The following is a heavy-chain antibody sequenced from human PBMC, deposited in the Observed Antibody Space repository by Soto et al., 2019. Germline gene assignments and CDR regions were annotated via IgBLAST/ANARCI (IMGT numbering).Heavy chain of an antibody. V-gene: IGHV1-69*01. CDR3: ARDLEKGGWIQLGGGFDP. D-gene: IGHD5-18*01. Sequence: QVQLVQSGAEVKKPGSSVKVSCKASGGTFSSYAISWVRQAPGQGLEWMGGIIPSFGTANYAQKFQGRVTITADESTGTAYMELRSGRAEETAVCDCARDLEKGGWIQLGGGFDPWGQGTLVTVSS. CDR1: GGTFSSYA. CDR2: IIPSFGTA. J-gene: IGHJ5*02.